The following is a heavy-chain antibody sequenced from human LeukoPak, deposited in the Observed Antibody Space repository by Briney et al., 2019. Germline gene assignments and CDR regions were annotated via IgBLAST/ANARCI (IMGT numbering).Heavy chain of an antibody. CDR1: GGSFSGYY. Sequence: SETLSLTCAVCGGSFSGYYWSWIRQPPGKGLEWIGEINHSGSTNYNPSLKSRVTISVDTSKNQFSLKLSSVTAADTAVYYCASIVGGNAFDIWGQGTMVTVSS. J-gene: IGHJ3*02. V-gene: IGHV4-34*01. D-gene: IGHD6-19*01. CDR3: ASIVGGNAFDI. CDR2: INHSGST.